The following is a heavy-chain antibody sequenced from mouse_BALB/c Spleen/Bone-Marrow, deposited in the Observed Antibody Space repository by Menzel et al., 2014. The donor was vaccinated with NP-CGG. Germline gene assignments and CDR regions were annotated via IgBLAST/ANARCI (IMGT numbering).Heavy chain of an antibody. CDR3: NGNYYAMDY. J-gene: IGHJ4*01. Sequence: EVQLQESGAELVRSGASVKLSCTASGFNIKDYYMHWVKQRPEQGLEWIGWIDPENGDTECAPKFQGKATMTADTSSNTAYLQLSSLTSEDTAVYYCNGNYYAMDYWGQGTPVTVSS. D-gene: IGHD2-1*01. V-gene: IGHV14-4*02. CDR1: GFNIKDYY. CDR2: IDPENGDT.